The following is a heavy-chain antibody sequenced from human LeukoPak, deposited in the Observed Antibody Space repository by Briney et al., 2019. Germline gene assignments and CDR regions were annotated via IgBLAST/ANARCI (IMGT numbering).Heavy chain of an antibody. CDR3: ASRLQNYYDSSGYYVDAFDI. D-gene: IGHD3-22*01. CDR2: INANSGDT. V-gene: IGHV1-2*02. CDR1: GYTFTGYY. J-gene: IGHJ3*02. Sequence: ASVKVSRKASGYTFTGYYMHWVRQAPGQGLEWMGWINANSGDTNYAQKFQGRVTMTRDTSISAVYMELSRLTSDDTAVYYCASRLQNYYDSSGYYVDAFDIWGQGTMVTVSS.